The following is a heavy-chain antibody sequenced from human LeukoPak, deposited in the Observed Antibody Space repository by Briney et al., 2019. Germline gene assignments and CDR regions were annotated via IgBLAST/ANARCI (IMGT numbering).Heavy chain of an antibody. CDR2: IYYSGST. V-gene: IGHV4-59*01. CDR3: ARVIGLVWRRYSYAYNWFDP. D-gene: IGHD5-18*01. J-gene: IGHJ5*02. CDR1: GGSISSYY. Sequence: KPSETLSLTCTVSGGSISSYYWSWIRQPPGKGLEWIGYIYYSGSTNYNPSLKSRVTISVDTSKNQFSLKLSFVTAADTAVYYCARVIGLVWRRYSYAYNWFDPWGQGTLVTVSS.